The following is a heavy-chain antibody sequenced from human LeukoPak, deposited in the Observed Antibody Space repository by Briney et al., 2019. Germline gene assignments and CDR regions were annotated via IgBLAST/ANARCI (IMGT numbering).Heavy chain of an antibody. J-gene: IGHJ4*02. V-gene: IGHV4-4*07. CDR1: GGSISTYS. D-gene: IGHD1-1*01. Sequence: SETLSLTCTVSGGSISTYSWSWIRQPAGKRLEWIGRIYASASTNYNPSLKSRVTMSVDTSRDQFSLKLISVTAADTAIYSCARGGTTAGYYFDSWGQGALVTVSS. CDR2: IYASAST. CDR3: ARGGTTAGYYFDS.